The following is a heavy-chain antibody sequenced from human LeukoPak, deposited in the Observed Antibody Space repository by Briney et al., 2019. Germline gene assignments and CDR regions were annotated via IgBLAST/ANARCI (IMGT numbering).Heavy chain of an antibody. D-gene: IGHD6-13*01. V-gene: IGHV3-23*01. CDR2: IRGTGGST. Sequence: GGFLRLSCAASGFTFSSFAMTWVRQAPGKGLQWVSGIRGTGGSTYYADSVKGRFTISRDNSKNTLYLQMNSLRAEDTAVYYCAKDTSNSWYGLDFWGQGTLVTVSS. J-gene: IGHJ4*02. CDR1: GFTFSSFA. CDR3: AKDTSNSWYGLDF.